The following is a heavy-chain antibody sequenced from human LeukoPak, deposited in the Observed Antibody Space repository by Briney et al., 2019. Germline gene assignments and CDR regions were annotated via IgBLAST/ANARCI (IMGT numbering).Heavy chain of an antibody. V-gene: IGHV4-59*01. CDR2: IYYSGST. Sequence: SETLSLTCTVSGGSISSYYWNWIRRPPGKALEWIGYIYYSGSTNYNPSLKSRVTITVDTSKNQFSLKLSSVTAADAAVYYCARGCSSTSCDPYYYYAMDVWGQATTVTVSS. CDR3: ARGCSSTSCDPYYYYAMDV. CDR1: GGSISSYY. D-gene: IGHD2-2*01. J-gene: IGHJ6*02.